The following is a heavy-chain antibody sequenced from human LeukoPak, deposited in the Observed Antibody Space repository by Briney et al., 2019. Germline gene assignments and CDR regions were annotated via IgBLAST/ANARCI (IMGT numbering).Heavy chain of an antibody. J-gene: IGHJ4*02. CDR3: EKVPSGCYACDFDF. V-gene: IGHV3-23*01. D-gene: IGHD2-2*01. CDR1: GFTLSSYA. Sequence: PGGSLRLYYVASGFTLSSYAMSWVRQPPGKGLEWVSSLGGINGYTYYADSVKGRFSISRDNSKNTLYLQMNSLRAEDTALYYCEKVPSGCYACDFDFWGQGTLVTVSS. CDR2: LGGINGYT.